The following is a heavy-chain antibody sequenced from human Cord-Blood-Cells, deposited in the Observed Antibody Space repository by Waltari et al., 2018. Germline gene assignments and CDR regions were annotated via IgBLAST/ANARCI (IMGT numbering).Heavy chain of an antibody. CDR2: IYYSGST. V-gene: IGHV4-39*01. CDR1: GGPLSSSSYY. J-gene: IGHJ3*02. Sequence: QLQLQESGPGLVKPSETLSPTCTVPGGPLSSSSYYWGWIRQPPGKGLAWIGSIYYSGSTYYNPSLKSRVTISVDTSKNQFSLKLSSVTAADTAVYYCASWWSYYAFDIWGQGTMVTVSS. D-gene: IGHD1-26*01. CDR3: ASWWSYYAFDI.